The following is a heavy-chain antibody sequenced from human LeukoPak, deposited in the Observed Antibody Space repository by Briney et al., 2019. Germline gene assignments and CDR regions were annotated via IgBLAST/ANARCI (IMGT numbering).Heavy chain of an antibody. D-gene: IGHD2/OR15-2a*01. Sequence: XRXSXXXXXFTFXXXAMSWVGQXPGKGLEGVSAISGSGGRTYYADSVKGRFTISRDNSKNTLYLQMNSLRAKDTAVYYCAKASMVHKYYFDYWGQGTLVTVSS. CDR2: ISGSGGRT. J-gene: IGHJ4*02. V-gene: IGHV3-23*01. CDR3: AKASMVHKYYFDY. CDR1: XFTFXXXA.